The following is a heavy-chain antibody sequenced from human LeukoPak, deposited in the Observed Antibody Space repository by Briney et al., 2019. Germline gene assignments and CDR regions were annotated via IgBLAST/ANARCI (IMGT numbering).Heavy chain of an antibody. D-gene: IGHD3-10*01. V-gene: IGHV3-33*01. J-gene: IGHJ4*02. CDR3: ARANYYGSGSYYNGYLDY. CDR1: GFTFSSYG. CDR2: IWYDGSNK. Sequence: GGSLRLSCAASGFTFSSYGMHWVRQAPGKGLEWVAFIWYDGSNKYYADSVKGRFTISRDNSKNTLYLQMNSLRAEDTAVYYGARANYYGSGSYYNGYLDYWGQGTLVTVSS.